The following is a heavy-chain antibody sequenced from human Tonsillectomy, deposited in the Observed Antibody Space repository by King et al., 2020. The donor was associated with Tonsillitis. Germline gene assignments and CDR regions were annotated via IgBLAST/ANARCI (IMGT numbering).Heavy chain of an antibody. CDR2: MNPNSGNT. V-gene: IGHV1-8*02. Sequence: GQLVQSGAEVKKPGASVKVSCKASGYTFTSYDINWVRQATGQGLEWMGWMNPNSGNTGYAQKFQGRVTMTRNTSISTAYMELSSLRSEDTAVYYCARGVGATGVYYYYGMDVWGQGPTVTVSS. D-gene: IGHD1-26*01. J-gene: IGHJ6*02. CDR3: ARGVGATGVYYYYGMDV. CDR1: GYTFTSYD.